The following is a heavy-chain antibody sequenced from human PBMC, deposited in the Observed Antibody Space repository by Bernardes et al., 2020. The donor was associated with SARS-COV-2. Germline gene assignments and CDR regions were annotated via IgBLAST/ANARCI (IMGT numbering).Heavy chain of an antibody. CDR1: GFAFSTYG. D-gene: IGHD2-21*02. J-gene: IGHJ5*02. V-gene: IGHV3-30*03. CDR2: ISSDGSSK. Sequence: GGSLRLSCASSGFAFSTYGMHWVRQAPGKGLEWVAVISSDGSSKYYGDSVKGRFTISRDNSKNTLYLQMSSLIPEDTAVYYCARERWGDRWFDPWGQGTLVTVSS. CDR3: ARERWGDRWFDP.